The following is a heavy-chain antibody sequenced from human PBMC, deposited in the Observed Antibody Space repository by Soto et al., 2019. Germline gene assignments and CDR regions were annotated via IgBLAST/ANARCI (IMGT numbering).Heavy chain of an antibody. V-gene: IGHV3-30*18. J-gene: IGHJ4*02. D-gene: IGHD1-26*01. CDR2: ISYDGSNK. CDR1: GFTFSSYG. Sequence: PGGSLRLSCAASGFTFSSYGMHWVRQAPGKGLEWVAVISYDGSNKYYADSVKGRFTISRDNSKNTLYLQMNSLRAEDTAVYYCAKDLGSGSCLDYWGQGTLVTVS. CDR3: AKDLGSGSCLDY.